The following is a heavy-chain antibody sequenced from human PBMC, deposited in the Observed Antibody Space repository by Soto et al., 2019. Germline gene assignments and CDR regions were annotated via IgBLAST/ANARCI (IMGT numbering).Heavy chain of an antibody. D-gene: IGHD6-19*01. J-gene: IGHJ4*02. V-gene: IGHV3-30*18. Sequence: GGSLRLSCAASGFTFSSFGIHWVRQAPGKGLEWVAVISYDGNNKYYADSVKGRFTISRDNSKNTLYLQMNSLRAEDTAVYYCAKTTFPFGRRGLAGPFDFWGQGTLVTVSS. CDR2: ISYDGNNK. CDR3: AKTTFPFGRRGLAGPFDF. CDR1: GFTFSSFG.